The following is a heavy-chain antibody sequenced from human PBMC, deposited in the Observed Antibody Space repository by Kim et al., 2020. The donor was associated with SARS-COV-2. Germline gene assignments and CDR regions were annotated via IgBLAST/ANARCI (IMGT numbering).Heavy chain of an antibody. J-gene: IGHJ4*02. D-gene: IGHD6-19*01. Sequence: SETLSLTCTVSGGSISSSSYYWGWIRQPPGKGLEWIGSIYYSGSTYFNPSLKSRVTISVDTSKNQFSLKLSSVTAADTAVYYCGRHLRGGIAVAGGYYFDYGGPGTLVTVSS. CDR1: GGSISSSSYY. V-gene: IGHV4-39*01. CDR3: GRHLRGGIAVAGGYYFDY. CDR2: IYYSGST.